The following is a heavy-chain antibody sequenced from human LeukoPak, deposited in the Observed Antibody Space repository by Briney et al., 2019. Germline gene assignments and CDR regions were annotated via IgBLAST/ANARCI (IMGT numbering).Heavy chain of an antibody. CDR1: GFTFDDYA. CDR3: ARGYCSSTSCYTKTTNYYYYGMDV. D-gene: IGHD2-2*02. CDR2: ISWNSGSI. J-gene: IGHJ6*02. V-gene: IGHV3-9*01. Sequence: GGSLRLSCAASGFTFDDYAMHWVRQAPGKGLEWVSGISWNSGSIGYADSVKGRFTISRDNAKNSLYLQMNSLRAEDTAVYYCARGYCSSTSCYTKTTNYYYYGMDVWGQGTTVTVSS.